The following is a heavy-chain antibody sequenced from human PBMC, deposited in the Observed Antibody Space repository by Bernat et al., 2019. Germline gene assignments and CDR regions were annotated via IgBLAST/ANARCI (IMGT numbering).Heavy chain of an antibody. CDR1: GFTFSSYG. J-gene: IGHJ4*02. V-gene: IGHV3-30*18. D-gene: IGHD3-16*02. CDR3: AKDRAWFGGVIAAYFDY. CDR2: ISYDGSNK. Sequence: QVQLVESGGGVVQPGRSLRLSCAASGFTFSSYGMHWVRQAPGKGLEWVAVISYDGSNKYYADSVKGRFTISRDNSKNTLYLQMNSLRAEDTAVYYCAKDRAWFGGVIAAYFDYWGQGTLVTVSS.